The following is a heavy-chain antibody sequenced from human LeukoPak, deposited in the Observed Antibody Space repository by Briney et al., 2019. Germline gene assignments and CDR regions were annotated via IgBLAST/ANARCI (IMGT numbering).Heavy chain of an antibody. CDR3: ARDRFDDSNGYYYHYYYYMDV. Sequence: SVKVSCKASGGTFSSYTISWVRQAPGQGLEWMGGIIPLFGTPDYAQKFQDRLTITADKSTSTAYMELSSLRSEDTAVYYCARDRFDDSNGYYYHYYYYMDVWGKGTTVTVSS. CDR2: IIPLFGTP. J-gene: IGHJ6*03. D-gene: IGHD3-22*01. CDR1: GGTFSSYT. V-gene: IGHV1-69*06.